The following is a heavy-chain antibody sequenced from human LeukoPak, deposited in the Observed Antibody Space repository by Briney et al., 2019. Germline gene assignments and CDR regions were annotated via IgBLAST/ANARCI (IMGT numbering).Heavy chain of an antibody. CDR3: ARHGHCTNGVCYSNYYYYMDV. J-gene: IGHJ6*03. CDR1: GSSFPSYW. V-gene: IGHV5-51*01. CDR2: FYPDDLDT. D-gene: IGHD2-8*01. Sequence: GESLKISCKGSGSSFPSYWIGWGRQRPGKGLGWMGIFYPDDLDTRYNPSFEGQVIISVDKSISTAYLQWSSLKASDTATYYCARHGHCTNGVCYSNYYYYMDVWGKGTTVTVSS.